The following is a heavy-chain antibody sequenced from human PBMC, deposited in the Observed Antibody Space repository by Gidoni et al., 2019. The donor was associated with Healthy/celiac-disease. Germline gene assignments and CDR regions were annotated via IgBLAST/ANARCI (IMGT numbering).Heavy chain of an antibody. CDR3: ARRGQGYSSSWKGNAFDI. CDR2: INHSGST. Sequence: QVQLQQWGAGLLKPSETLSLTCAVYGGSFSGYYWSWIRQPPGKGLEWIGEINHSGSTNYNPSLKSRVTISVDTSKNQFSLKLSSVTAADTAVYYCARRGQGYSSSWKGNAFDIWGQGTMVTVSS. V-gene: IGHV4-34*01. J-gene: IGHJ3*02. CDR1: GGSFSGYY. D-gene: IGHD6-13*01.